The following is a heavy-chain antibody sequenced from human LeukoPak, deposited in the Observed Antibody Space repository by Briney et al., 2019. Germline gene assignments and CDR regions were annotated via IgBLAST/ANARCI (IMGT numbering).Heavy chain of an antibody. CDR2: IKEDGSEK. V-gene: IGHV3-7*01. Sequence: PGGSLRLSCAASGFTFSRYSMNWVRQAPGKGLEWVANIKEDGSEKYYVDSVEGRFTISRDNAKKSLYLQMNSLRAEDTAVYCCAREITYYGMDVWGQGTTVTVSS. CDR3: AREITYYGMDV. D-gene: IGHD3-16*01. J-gene: IGHJ6*02. CDR1: GFTFSRYS.